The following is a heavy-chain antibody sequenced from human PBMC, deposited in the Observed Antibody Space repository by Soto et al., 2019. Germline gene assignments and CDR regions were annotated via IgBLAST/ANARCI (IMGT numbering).Heavy chain of an antibody. J-gene: IGHJ4*01. CDR3: ASLLGQYGGCCGFDY. D-gene: IGHD2-21*01. V-gene: IGHV1-46*01. CDR1: GYTFTSYY. CDR2: INPSGGST. Sequence: QVQLVQSGAEVKKPGASVKVSCKASGYTFTSYYMHWVRQAPGQGLEWMGIINPSGGSTSYAQKFQGRVNKTRDTSTGTVYVGLSSLRSEDTAVYSCASLLGQYGGCCGFDYWGRGTLVTVCS.